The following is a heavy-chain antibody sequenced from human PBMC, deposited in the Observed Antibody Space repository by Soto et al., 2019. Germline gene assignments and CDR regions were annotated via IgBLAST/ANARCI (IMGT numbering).Heavy chain of an antibody. CDR1: GDSVSSNSAA. CDR3: TTVGGYSYGKNH. D-gene: IGHD5-18*01. CDR2: TYYRSKWYN. Sequence: PSQTLSLTCAISGDSVSSNSAAWNWIRQSPSRGLEWLGRTYYRSKWYNDYAVSVKSRIIINPDTSKNQFSLQLNSVTPEDTAVYYCTTVGGYSYGKNHWGQGTLVTVSS. V-gene: IGHV6-1*01. J-gene: IGHJ5*02.